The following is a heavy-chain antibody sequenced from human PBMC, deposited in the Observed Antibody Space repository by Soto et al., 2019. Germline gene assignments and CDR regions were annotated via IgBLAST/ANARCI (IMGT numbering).Heavy chain of an antibody. Sequence: QVQLVQSGAEVKKPGASVKVSCKASGYTFTNFGISWVRQAPGQGLEWMGWISAYNGNTNYAQNFQGRVPMTTDTSPSTPYPAPRSMRYDDTAVSYCARGAAPIDSWGQGTLVTGSS. V-gene: IGHV1-18*01. D-gene: IGHD6-25*01. CDR2: ISAYNGNT. J-gene: IGHJ4*02. CDR3: ARGAAPIDS. CDR1: GYTFTNFG.